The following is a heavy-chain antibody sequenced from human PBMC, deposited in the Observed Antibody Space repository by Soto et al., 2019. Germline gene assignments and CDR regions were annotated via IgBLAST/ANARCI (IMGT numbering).Heavy chain of an antibody. J-gene: IGHJ5*02. CDR1: GGSISSYY. D-gene: IGHD2-2*02. CDR3: ARVRRRAYCSSTSCYSWFDP. Sequence: LSLTCTVSGGSISSYYWSWIRQPPGKGLEWIGYIYYSGSTNYNPSLKSRVTISVDTSKNQFSLKLSSVTAADTAVYYCARVRRRAYCSSTSCYSWFDPWGQGTLVTVSS. V-gene: IGHV4-59*01. CDR2: IYYSGST.